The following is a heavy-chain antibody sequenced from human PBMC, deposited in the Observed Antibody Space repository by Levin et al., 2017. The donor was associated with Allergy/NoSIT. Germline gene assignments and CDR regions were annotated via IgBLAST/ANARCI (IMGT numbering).Heavy chain of an antibody. CDR1: GGSISSSSYY. Sequence: SETLSLTCTVSGGSISSSSYYWGWIRQPPGTGLEWIGSIYYSGSTYYNPSLKSRVTISVDTSKNQFSLKLSSVTAADTAVYYGARHGRGGYSYGLDYWGQGTLVTVSS. V-gene: IGHV4-39*01. J-gene: IGHJ4*02. CDR3: ARHGRGGYSYGLDY. CDR2: IYYSGST. D-gene: IGHD5-18*01.